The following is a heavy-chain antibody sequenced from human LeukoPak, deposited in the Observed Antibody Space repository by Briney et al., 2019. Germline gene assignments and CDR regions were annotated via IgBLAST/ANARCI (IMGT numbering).Heavy chain of an antibody. V-gene: IGHV4-34*01. D-gene: IGHD3-3*01. Sequence: ASETLSLTCAVYGVSFSGYYWSWIRQPPGKGLEWIGEINHSGSTNYNPSLKSRVTISVDTSKNQFSLKLSSVTAADTAVYYWARGGIFGVVKKIKNCFDYWGQGTLVTVSS. J-gene: IGHJ4*02. CDR1: GVSFSGYY. CDR3: ARGGIFGVVKKIKNCFDY. CDR2: INHSGST.